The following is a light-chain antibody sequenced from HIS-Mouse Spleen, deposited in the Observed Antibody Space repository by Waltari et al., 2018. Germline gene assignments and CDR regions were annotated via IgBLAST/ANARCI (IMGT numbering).Light chain of an antibody. J-gene: IGKJ4*01. V-gene: IGKV2-30*02. CDR3: MQGTHWLT. Sequence: DVVMTQSPLSLPVTLGQPASISCRSSQSLVHSDGNTYLNWFQQRPGQSPRRLIYKVSNRDSGVPDRFSGSGSGTDFTLKISRVEAEVVGVYYCMQGTHWLTFGGGTKVEIK. CDR1: QSLVHSDGNTY. CDR2: KVS.